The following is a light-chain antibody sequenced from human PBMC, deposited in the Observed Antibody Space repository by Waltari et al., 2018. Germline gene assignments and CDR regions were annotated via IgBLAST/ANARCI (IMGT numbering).Light chain of an antibody. Sequence: TQMAQSPYLLSASGGDSVTITCRASQGIRNELGWYQQKPGKAPKLLIYGASTLQSGVPSRFSGSGSGTDFTLTISSLQPEDFATYYCLQDYTYPRAFGPGTKVELK. CDR1: QGIRNE. V-gene: IGKV1-6*01. J-gene: IGKJ1*01. CDR3: LQDYTYPRA. CDR2: GAS.